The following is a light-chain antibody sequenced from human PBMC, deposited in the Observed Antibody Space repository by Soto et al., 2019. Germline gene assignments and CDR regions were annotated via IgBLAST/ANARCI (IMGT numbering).Light chain of an antibody. CDR3: QQRSNWPFT. CDR2: DAS. CDR1: QSVSSY. Sequence: EIVLTQSPATLSLSPGERATLSCRASQSVSSYLAWYPHKPGQAPRLLIYDASIRAPGIPARFSGSGSGTDFTLTISSLEPEDFAVYYCQQRSNWPFTFGQGTRLEIK. V-gene: IGKV3-11*01. J-gene: IGKJ5*01.